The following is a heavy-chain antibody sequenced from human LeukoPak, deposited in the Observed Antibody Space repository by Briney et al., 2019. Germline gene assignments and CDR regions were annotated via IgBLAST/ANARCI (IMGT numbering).Heavy chain of an antibody. CDR1: GYTFTGYY. CDR3: ARGWGITIFGVVTARPLDY. Sequence: GASVKVSCKASGYTFTGYYMHWVRQAPGQGLEWMGWINPNSGGTNYAQKFQGRVTMTRDTSISTAYMELSRLRSDDTAVYYCARGWGITIFGVVTARPLDYWGQGTLVTVSS. J-gene: IGHJ4*02. V-gene: IGHV1-2*02. D-gene: IGHD3-3*01. CDR2: INPNSGGT.